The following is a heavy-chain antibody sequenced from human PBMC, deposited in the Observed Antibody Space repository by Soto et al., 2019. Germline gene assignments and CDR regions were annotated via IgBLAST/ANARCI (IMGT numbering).Heavy chain of an antibody. J-gene: IGHJ4*02. CDR1: GFTFSSYA. D-gene: IGHD3-3*01. Sequence: EVQLLESGGGLVQPGGSLRLSCAASGFTFSSYAMSWVRQAPGKGLEWVSAISGSGGSTYYADSVKGRFTISRDNSKNTLYLQMNRLRAEDTAVYYCAKGSSTLRFLEWLLFAYWGQGTLVTVSS. V-gene: IGHV3-23*01. CDR3: AKGSSTLRFLEWLLFAY. CDR2: ISGSGGST.